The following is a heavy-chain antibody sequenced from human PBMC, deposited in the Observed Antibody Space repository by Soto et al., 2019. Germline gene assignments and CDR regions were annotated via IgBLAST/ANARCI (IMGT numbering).Heavy chain of an antibody. CDR3: ASTLWFGEFRNYYYMDV. CDR2: IYYSGST. J-gene: IGHJ6*03. V-gene: IGHV4-59*04. Sequence: SETLSLTCTVSGGSISSYYWSWIRQPPGKGLEWIGYIYYSGSTYYNPSLKSRVTISVDTSKNQFSLKLSSVTAADTAVYYCASTLWFGEFRNYYYMDVWGKGTTVTVSS. D-gene: IGHD3-10*01. CDR1: GGSISSYY.